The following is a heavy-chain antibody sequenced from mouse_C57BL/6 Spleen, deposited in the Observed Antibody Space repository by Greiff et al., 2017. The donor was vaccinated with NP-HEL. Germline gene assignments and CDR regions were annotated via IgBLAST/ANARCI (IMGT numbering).Heavy chain of an antibody. J-gene: IGHJ4*01. Sequence: HVQLQQSGPGLVQPSQSLSITCTVSGFSLTSYGVHWVRQSPGKGLAWLGVIWRGGSTDYNAAFMSRLSITKDNSKRQVFFKMNSRQADDTAIYYSAKNDGYDAMDDWGQGTSVTVSS. CDR2: IWRGGST. CDR1: GFSLTSYG. CDR3: AKNDGYDAMDD. V-gene: IGHV2-5*01.